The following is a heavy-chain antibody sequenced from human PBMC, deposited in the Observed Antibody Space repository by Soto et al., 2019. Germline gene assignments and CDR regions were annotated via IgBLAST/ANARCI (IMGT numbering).Heavy chain of an antibody. D-gene: IGHD6-13*01. CDR3: AKDPHDSSSWSGYFDY. CDR1: GFTFSSYA. V-gene: IGHV3-23*01. CDR2: ISGSGGST. Sequence: GGSLRLSCAASGFTFSSYAMSWVRQAPGKGLEWVSAISGSGGSTYYADSVKGRFTISRDNSKNTLYLQMNSLRAEDTAVYYCAKDPHDSSSWSGYFDYWGQGTLVTVSS. J-gene: IGHJ4*02.